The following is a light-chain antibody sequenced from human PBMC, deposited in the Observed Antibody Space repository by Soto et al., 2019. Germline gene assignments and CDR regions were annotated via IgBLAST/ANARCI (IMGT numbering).Light chain of an antibody. V-gene: IGLV1-44*01. Sequence: QAVVTQPPSASATPGQRVTISCSGSSSNIGSNTVNWYQQLPGTAPKLLIYKSNQRPSGVPDRFSGSKSGTSASLAISGLQSEDEADYYWAAWDDSLNGRVFGGGTKLTVL. J-gene: IGLJ3*02. CDR1: SSNIGSNT. CDR3: AAWDDSLNGRV. CDR2: KSN.